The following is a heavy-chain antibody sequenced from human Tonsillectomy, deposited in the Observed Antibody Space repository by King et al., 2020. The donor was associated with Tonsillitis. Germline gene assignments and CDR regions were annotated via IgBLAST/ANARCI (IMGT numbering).Heavy chain of an antibody. CDR3: AKGTLPGGSKSWYYYGMDV. J-gene: IGHJ6*02. D-gene: IGHD3-16*01. V-gene: IGHV3-30*18. CDR2: ISYGGSNK. CDR1: GFTFSSYD. Sequence: VQLVESGGGVVQPGRSLRLSCAASGFTFSSYDMHWVRQSPGKGLEWVTFISYGGSNKYYADSVKGRFTISRVNSKNTLYLQMNSLRAEDTAVYYCAKGTLPGGSKSWYYYGMDVWGQGTTVTVSS.